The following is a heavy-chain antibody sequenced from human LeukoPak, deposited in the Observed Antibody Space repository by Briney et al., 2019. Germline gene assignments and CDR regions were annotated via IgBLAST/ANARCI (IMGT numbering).Heavy chain of an antibody. J-gene: IGHJ5*02. CDR3: ARGNSGSYSQDWFDP. Sequence: GGSLRLSCAASGFTFDDYAMHWVRQAPGKGLEWVSGISWNSGTIGYADSVKGRFTISRDNAKNSLYLQMNSLRDDDMALYYCARGNSGSYSQDWFDPLGQGTLVTVSS. D-gene: IGHD1-26*01. CDR1: GFTFDDYA. CDR2: ISWNSGTI. V-gene: IGHV3-9*03.